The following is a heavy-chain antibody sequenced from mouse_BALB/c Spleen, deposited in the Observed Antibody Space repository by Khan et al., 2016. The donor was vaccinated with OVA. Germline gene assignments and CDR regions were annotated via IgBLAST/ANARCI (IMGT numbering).Heavy chain of an antibody. CDR1: GFNIEDTY. V-gene: IGHV14-3*02. Sequence: VQLQQPGAEFVKPGASVKLSCTASGFNIEDTYIHWVKQRPEQGLEWIGKIDPANGKTNYDPKFQGKATITADTSSNTAYLHLSSLTSDDTVVYYCAHSLLLYAMDYWGHGTSVTVSS. CDR3: AHSLLLYAMDY. J-gene: IGHJ4*01. CDR2: IDPANGKT. D-gene: IGHD1-2*01.